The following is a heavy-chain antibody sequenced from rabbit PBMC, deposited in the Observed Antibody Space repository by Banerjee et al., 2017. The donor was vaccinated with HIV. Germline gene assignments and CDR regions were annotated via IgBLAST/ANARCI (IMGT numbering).Heavy chain of an antibody. CDR1: GFSFSSSYD. CDR2: IDFGIFGST. CDR3: TRDGAGSSYGDL. Sequence: QSLEESGGDLVKPGASLTLTCTASGFSFSSSYDMCWVRQAPGKGLEWIGCIDFGIFGSTDYATWAKGRFTISKTSSTTVTLQMTSLTAADTATYFCTRDGAGSSYGDLWGPGTLVTVS. V-gene: IGHV1S40*01. D-gene: IGHD8-1*01. J-gene: IGHJ4*01.